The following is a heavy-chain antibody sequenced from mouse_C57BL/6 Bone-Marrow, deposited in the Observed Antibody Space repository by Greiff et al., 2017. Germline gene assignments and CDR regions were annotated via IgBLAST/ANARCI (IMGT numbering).Heavy chain of an antibody. D-gene: IGHD2-3*01. CDR3: PMVAFDY. V-gene: IGHV14-4*01. CDR2: IGPENGDT. J-gene: IGHJ2*01. CDR1: GFTITDDY. Sequence: VQLQQSGAELVRPGASVKLSCTASGFTITDDYMHWVKQSPEQGLEWIGWIGPENGDTEYASKFQGTATITADTSSNTAYLPLSSLTSEDTAVYYCPMVAFDYWGQGTALTVSS.